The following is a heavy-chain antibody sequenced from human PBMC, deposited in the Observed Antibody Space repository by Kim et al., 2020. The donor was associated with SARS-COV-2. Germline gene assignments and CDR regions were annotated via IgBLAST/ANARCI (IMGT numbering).Heavy chain of an antibody. CDR1: GGSFSGYY. Sequence: SETLSLTCAVYGGSFSGYYWSWIRQPPGKGLEWIGEINHSGSTNYNPSLKSRVTISVDTSKNQFSLKLSSVTAADTAVYYCARRHDFWSGFSFDPWGQGTLVTVSS. D-gene: IGHD3-3*01. CDR2: INHSGST. V-gene: IGHV4-34*01. J-gene: IGHJ5*02. CDR3: ARRHDFWSGFSFDP.